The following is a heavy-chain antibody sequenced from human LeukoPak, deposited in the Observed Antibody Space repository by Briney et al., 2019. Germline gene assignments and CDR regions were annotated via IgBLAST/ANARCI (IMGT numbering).Heavy chain of an antibody. V-gene: IGHV3-48*02. Sequence: PGGSLRLSCVASGFTFSSYAMHWVRQAPGKGLEWVSYISSSSSTIYYADSVKGRFTISRDNAKNSLYLQMNSLRDEDTAVYYCARGDLRGPRDADYWGQGTLVTVSS. CDR1: GFTFSSYA. CDR2: ISSSSSTI. J-gene: IGHJ4*02. CDR3: ARGDLRGPRDADY. D-gene: IGHD3-10*01.